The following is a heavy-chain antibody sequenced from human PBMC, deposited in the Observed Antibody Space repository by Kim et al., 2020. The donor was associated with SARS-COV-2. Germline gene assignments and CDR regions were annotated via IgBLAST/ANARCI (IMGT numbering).Heavy chain of an antibody. V-gene: IGHV4-59*08. J-gene: IGHJ5*02. D-gene: IGHD2-2*02. CDR2: IYYSGNT. Sequence: SETLSLTCTVSGDSISTNSWNWIRQSPGKGLEWIGYIYYSGNTKYNPSLESRVTISVDPSKNQFSLKLGSGTAADTAVYYCARRAETSAVINSDNWFAPWGQGTLVSVSS. CDR3: ARRAETSAVINSDNWFAP. CDR1: GDSISTNS.